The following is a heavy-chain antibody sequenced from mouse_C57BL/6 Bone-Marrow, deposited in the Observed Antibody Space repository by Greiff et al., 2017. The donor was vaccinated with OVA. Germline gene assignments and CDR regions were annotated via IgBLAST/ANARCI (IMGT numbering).Heavy chain of an antibody. D-gene: IGHD4-1*01. V-gene: IGHV2-6*01. CDR3: ASDLTGTGAMDY. J-gene: IGHJ4*01. Sequence: QVQLQQSGPGLVAPSPSLSISCTVSGFSLTSYGVDWVRQSPGKGLEWLGVIWGVGSTNYNSALNSRLSISKDNSKSQVFLKMNSLQTDDTAMYYCASDLTGTGAMDYWGQGTSVTVSS. CDR2: IWGVGST. CDR1: GFSLTSYG.